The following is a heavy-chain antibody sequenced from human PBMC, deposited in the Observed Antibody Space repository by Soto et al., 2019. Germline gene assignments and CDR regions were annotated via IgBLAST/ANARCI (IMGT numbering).Heavy chain of an antibody. V-gene: IGHV3-30-3*01. Sequence: HPGGSLRLSCAASGFTFSSYAMNWVRQAPGKGLEWVALISHDGINKYYADSVKGRFTISRDNAKNSLYLQMNSLRAEDTAVYYCARESHYYDSSGYYPPDDAFDIWGQGTMVTVSS. CDR3: ARESHYYDSSGYYPPDDAFDI. D-gene: IGHD3-22*01. CDR1: GFTFSSYA. CDR2: ISHDGINK. J-gene: IGHJ3*02.